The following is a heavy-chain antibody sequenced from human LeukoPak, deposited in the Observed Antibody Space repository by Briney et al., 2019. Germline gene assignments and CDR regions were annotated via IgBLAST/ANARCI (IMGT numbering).Heavy chain of an antibody. CDR2: IYCSGTT. V-gene: IGHV4-59*01. CDR3: ARHISGYYGSSPIFDY. Sequence: SETLSLTCTVSGGSITSYYWSWIRLPPGKGLEWLGYIYCSGTTNYNPSLKSRVTISVDTSKNQFSLKLSSVTAADTAVYYCARHISGYYGSSPIFDYWGQGTLVTVSS. J-gene: IGHJ4*02. CDR1: GGSITSYY. D-gene: IGHD3-22*01.